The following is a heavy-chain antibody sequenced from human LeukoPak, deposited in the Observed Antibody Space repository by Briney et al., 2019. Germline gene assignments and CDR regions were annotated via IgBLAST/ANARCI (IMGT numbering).Heavy chain of an antibody. CDR1: GGSFSGYY. V-gene: IGHV4-34*01. CDR3: ARGPGVWFGRGYGMDV. D-gene: IGHD3-10*01. CDR2: INHSGST. J-gene: IGHJ6*04. Sequence: SETLSLTCAVYGGSFSGYYWSWIRQPPGKGLEWIGEINHSGSTNYNPSLKSRVTISVDTSKNQFSLKLSSVTAADTAAYYCARGPGVWFGRGYGMDVWGKGTTVTVSS.